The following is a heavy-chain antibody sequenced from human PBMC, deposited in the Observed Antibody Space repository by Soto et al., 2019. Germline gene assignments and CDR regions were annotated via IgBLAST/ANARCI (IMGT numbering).Heavy chain of an antibody. CDR2: IIPIFGTA. Sequence: ASVKVSCKASGGTFSSYAISWVRQAPGQGLEWMGGIIPIFGTANYAQKFQGRVTITADESTSTAYMELSSLRSEDTAVYYCARARGVVVITLPGYGMDVWGQGTTVTVSS. D-gene: IGHD3-22*01. J-gene: IGHJ6*02. CDR1: GGTFSSYA. CDR3: ARARGVVVITLPGYGMDV. V-gene: IGHV1-69*13.